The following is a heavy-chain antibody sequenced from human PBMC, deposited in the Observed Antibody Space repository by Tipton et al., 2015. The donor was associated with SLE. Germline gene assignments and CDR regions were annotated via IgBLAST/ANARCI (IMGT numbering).Heavy chain of an antibody. D-gene: IGHD4-17*01. CDR2: IYHSGNV. J-gene: IGHJ3*02. CDR1: GGSISSGNW. Sequence: TLSLTCDVSGGSISSGNWWTWVRQPPGKGLEWIGEIYHSGNVNYKASLRSRVTLSIDKFRNQFSMMLTSVTAADTAVYYCARDQITVTKARAFDIWGQGTMVTVSS. V-gene: IGHV4/OR15-8*02. CDR3: ARDQITVTKARAFDI.